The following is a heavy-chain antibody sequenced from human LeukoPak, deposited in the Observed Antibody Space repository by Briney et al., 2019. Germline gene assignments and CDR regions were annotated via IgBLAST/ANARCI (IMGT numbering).Heavy chain of an antibody. V-gene: IGHV1-69*04. CDR3: ARSTVTTSGTTDY. CDR2: IIPILGIA. CDR1: GGTFSSYA. Sequence: SSVKVSCKASGGTFSSYAISWVRQAPGQGLEWMGRIIPILGIANYAQKFQGRVTITADKSTSTAYMELSSLRSEDTAVYYCARSTVTTSGTTDYWGQGTLVTVAS. J-gene: IGHJ4*02. D-gene: IGHD4-17*01.